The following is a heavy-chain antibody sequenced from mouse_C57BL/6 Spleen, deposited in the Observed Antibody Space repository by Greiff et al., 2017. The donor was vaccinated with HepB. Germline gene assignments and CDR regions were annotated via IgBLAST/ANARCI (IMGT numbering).Heavy chain of an antibody. CDR1: GYTFTGYW. D-gene: IGHD1-1*01. V-gene: IGHV1-9*01. CDR2: ILPGSGST. Sequence: VQLQQSGAELMKPGASVKLSCKATGYTFTGYWIEWVKQRPGHGLEWIGEILPGSGSTNYNEKLKGKATFTADTSANTADMPLSSLTTEDSAIYYGAMITTVVAYYFYYWGQGTTLTVSS. CDR3: AMITTVVAYYFYY. J-gene: IGHJ2*01.